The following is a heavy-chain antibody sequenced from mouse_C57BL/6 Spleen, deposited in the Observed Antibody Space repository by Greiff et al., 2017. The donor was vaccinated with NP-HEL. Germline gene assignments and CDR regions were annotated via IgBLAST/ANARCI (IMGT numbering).Heavy chain of an antibody. CDR3: ARPLGDAMDY. Sequence: EVKLVESGGGLVQPGGSLKLSCAASGFTFSDYYMYWVRQTPEKRLEWVAYISNGGGSTYYPDTVKGRFTISRDNAKNTLYLQMSRLKSEDTAMYYCARPLGDAMDYWGQGTSVTVSS. D-gene: IGHD3-3*01. J-gene: IGHJ4*01. CDR2: ISNGGGST. V-gene: IGHV5-12*01. CDR1: GFTFSDYY.